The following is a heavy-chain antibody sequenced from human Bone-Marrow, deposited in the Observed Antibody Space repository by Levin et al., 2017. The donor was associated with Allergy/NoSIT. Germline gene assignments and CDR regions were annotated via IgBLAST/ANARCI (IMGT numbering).Heavy chain of an antibody. V-gene: IGHV3-23*01. J-gene: IGHJ4*02. Sequence: PGGSLRLSCAASGFTFSSYAMSWVRQAPGKGLEWVSAISGSGGSTYYADSVKGRFTISRDNSKNTLYLQMNSLRAEDTAVYYCAKDLPDQRGGKYPPGYWGQGTLVTVSS. D-gene: IGHD4-23*01. CDR3: AKDLPDQRGGKYPPGY. CDR2: ISGSGGST. CDR1: GFTFSSYA.